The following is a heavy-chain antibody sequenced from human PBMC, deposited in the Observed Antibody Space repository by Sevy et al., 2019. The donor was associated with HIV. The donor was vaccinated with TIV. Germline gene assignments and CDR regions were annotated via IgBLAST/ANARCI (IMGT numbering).Heavy chain of an antibody. CDR3: TTLERNSEWENWYFDL. CDR1: GFTFGNAW. Sequence: GGSLRLSCSASGFTFGNAWTSWVRQAPGKGLEWVGRIESKTDGGTTDYAEPVKGRFTISRDDSENTLYLQMNTLKTEDTAMYYCTTLERNSEWENWYFDLWGRGTLVTVSS. V-gene: IGHV3-15*04. J-gene: IGHJ2*01. D-gene: IGHD1-26*01. CDR2: IESKTDGGTT.